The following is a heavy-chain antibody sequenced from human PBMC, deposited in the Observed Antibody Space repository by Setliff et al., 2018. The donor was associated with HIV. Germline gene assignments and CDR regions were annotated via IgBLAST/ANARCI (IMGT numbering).Heavy chain of an antibody. CDR1: GGSISSYY. Sequence: SETLSLTCTVSGGSISSYYWSWIRQPTGKGLEWIWYIYTSGSTNYNPSLKSRFTISVDTSKNQFSLKLSSVTAADTAVYYCARRLNYYGSGNYPGAFDICGQGTMFTVSS. D-gene: IGHD3-10*01. V-gene: IGHV4-4*09. CDR2: IYTSGST. J-gene: IGHJ3*02. CDR3: ARRLNYYGSGNYPGAFDI.